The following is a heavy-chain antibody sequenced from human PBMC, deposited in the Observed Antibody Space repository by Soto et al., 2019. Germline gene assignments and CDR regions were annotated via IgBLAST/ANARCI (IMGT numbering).Heavy chain of an antibody. CDR2: INHSGST. V-gene: IGHV4-34*01. Sequence: SETLSLTCAIYGGCFSGYYWSWIRQPPGKGLEWIVEINHSGSTSYNPSLKSRVTISVDTSKNQFSQKLSSVTAADTAVYYCAIRRSGTYNIRSPFDYWGQGTPVTVSS. D-gene: IGHD1-26*01. J-gene: IGHJ4*02. CDR3: AIRRSGTYNIRSPFDY. CDR1: GGCFSGYY.